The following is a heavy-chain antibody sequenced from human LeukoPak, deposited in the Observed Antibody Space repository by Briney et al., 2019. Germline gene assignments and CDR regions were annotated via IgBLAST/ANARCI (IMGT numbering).Heavy chain of an antibody. CDR2: ISYDGSNK. J-gene: IGHJ4*02. V-gene: IGHV3-30-3*01. Sequence: GRSLRLSCAASGFTFSSYAMHWVRQAPGKGLEWVAVISYDGSNKYYADSVKGRFTISRDNSKNTLYLQMNSLKTEDTAVYYCAKNPKAVTITGAPSQGYWGQGTLVTVSS. CDR3: AKNPKAVTITGAPSQGY. D-gene: IGHD5-24*01. CDR1: GFTFSSYA.